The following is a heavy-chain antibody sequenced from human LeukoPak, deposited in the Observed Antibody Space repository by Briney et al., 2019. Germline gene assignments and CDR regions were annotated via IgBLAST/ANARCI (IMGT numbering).Heavy chain of an antibody. V-gene: IGHV1-2*02. J-gene: IGHJ4*02. CDR1: GYTFTGYY. D-gene: IGHD6-19*01. Sequence: ASVKVSCKASGYTFTGYYMHWVRQAPGQGLEWMGWINPNSGDTNYAQKFQGRVTMTRDTSISTAYMELSRLRSDDTAVYYCARVGSSGWYVHPTLDYWGQGTLVTVSS. CDR3: ARVGSSGWYVHPTLDY. CDR2: INPNSGDT.